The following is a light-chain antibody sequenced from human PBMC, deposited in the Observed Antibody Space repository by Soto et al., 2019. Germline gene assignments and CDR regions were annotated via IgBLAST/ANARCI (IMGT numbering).Light chain of an antibody. J-gene: IGKJ5*01. Sequence: VVLTQSPATLSLSPGERSTLACMASLSVSSYLAWYQQKPGQAPRLLIYGASNRATDIPGRFSGSGSGTEFTLTISSLQSEDFAVYYCQQYNNWPITFGQGTRLEI. V-gene: IGKV3-15*01. CDR2: GAS. CDR1: LSVSSY. CDR3: QQYNNWPIT.